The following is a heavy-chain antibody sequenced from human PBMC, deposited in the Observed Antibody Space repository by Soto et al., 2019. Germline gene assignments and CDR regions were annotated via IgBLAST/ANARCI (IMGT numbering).Heavy chain of an antibody. D-gene: IGHD2-15*01. CDR1: NVSLIRFY. Sequence: ASETLSLTCSVSNVSLIRFYWHCIRQPAGKGLEWIGRIYGSGSTNYSPSLKSRVTMSLDMSKNQVSLRLTSVTAADTAVYFCARGGSGGRDEAWGRGTL. CDR3: ARGGSGGRDEA. J-gene: IGHJ5*02. CDR2: IYGSGST. V-gene: IGHV4-4*07.